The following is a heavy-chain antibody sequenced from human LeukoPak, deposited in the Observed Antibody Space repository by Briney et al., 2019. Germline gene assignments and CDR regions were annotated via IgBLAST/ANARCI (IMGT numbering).Heavy chain of an antibody. D-gene: IGHD3-10*01. Sequence: GASVKVSCKASEYTFTSYAMHWVRQAPGQRLEWMGWINAGNGNTKYSQKFQGRVTITRDTSASTAYMELSSLRSEDTAVYYCARGITMVRGALDYWGQGTLVTVSS. CDR1: EYTFTSYA. J-gene: IGHJ4*02. V-gene: IGHV1-3*01. CDR3: ARGITMVRGALDY. CDR2: INAGNGNT.